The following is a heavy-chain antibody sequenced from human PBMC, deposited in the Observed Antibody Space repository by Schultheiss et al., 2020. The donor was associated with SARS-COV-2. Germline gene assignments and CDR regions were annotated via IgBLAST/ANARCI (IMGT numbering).Heavy chain of an antibody. D-gene: IGHD3-3*01. V-gene: IGHV4-59*12. Sequence: SQTLSLTCTVSGGSISSYYWSWIRQPPGKGLEWIGYIYYSGSTNYNPSLKSRVTISVDTSKNQFSLKLSSVTAADTAVYYCARGNTDYDFWSGYRGSNWFDPWGQGTLVTVSS. J-gene: IGHJ5*02. CDR3: ARGNTDYDFWSGYRGSNWFDP. CDR1: GGSISSYY. CDR2: IYYSGST.